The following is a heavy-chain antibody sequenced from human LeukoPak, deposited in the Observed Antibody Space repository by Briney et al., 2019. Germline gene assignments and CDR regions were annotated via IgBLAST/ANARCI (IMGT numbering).Heavy chain of an antibody. J-gene: IGHJ4*02. V-gene: IGHV5-51*01. D-gene: IGHD1-20*01. CDR3: ASGLTGTKDYFDY. CDR1: GYSFTSYW. CDR2: IYPGESDT. Sequence: GESLKISCKGSGYSFTSYWIGWVRQMPGKGLEWMGIIYPGESDTRYSPSFEGQVTISADKSISTAYLQWSSLKASDTAMYYCASGLTGTKDYFDYWGQGTLVTVSS.